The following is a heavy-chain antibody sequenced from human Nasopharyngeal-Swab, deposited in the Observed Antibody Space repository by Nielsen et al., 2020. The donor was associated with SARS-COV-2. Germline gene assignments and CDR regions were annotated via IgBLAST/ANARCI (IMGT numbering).Heavy chain of an antibody. CDR1: GGSISSYY. CDR3: AMRHPEYYDSSGNWFDP. CDR2: IYYSGST. J-gene: IGHJ5*02. Sequence: SETLSLTCTVSGGSISSYYWSWIRQPPGKGLEWIGYIYYSGSTNYNPSLKSRVTISVDTSKNQFSLKLSSVTAADTAVYYCAMRHPEYYDSSGNWFDPWGQGTLVTVSS. V-gene: IGHV4-59*01. D-gene: IGHD3-22*01.